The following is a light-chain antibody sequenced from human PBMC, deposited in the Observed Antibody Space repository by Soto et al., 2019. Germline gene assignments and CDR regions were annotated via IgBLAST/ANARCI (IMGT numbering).Light chain of an antibody. CDR2: VAS. CDR3: QKYNSAPWT. J-gene: IGKJ1*01. CDR1: QGISNY. V-gene: IGKV1-27*01. Sequence: DIPMTQSPSSLSASVGDRVTITCRASQGISNYLAWYQQQPGKVPKLLIYVASTLQSGVPSRFSGSGSGTDFTLPISSLKHEDVATYYCQKYNSAPWTFGQGTKVEIK.